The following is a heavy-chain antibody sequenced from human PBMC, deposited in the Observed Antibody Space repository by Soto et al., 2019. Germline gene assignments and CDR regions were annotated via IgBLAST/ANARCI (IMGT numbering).Heavy chain of an antibody. J-gene: IGHJ4*02. CDR1: GFTFSNAW. CDR3: TTDPKTYYSGYGSSEHASII. D-gene: IGHD5-12*01. V-gene: IGHV3-15*07. CDR2: IKSKTDGGTT. Sequence: GGSLRLSCAASGFTFSNAWMNWVRQAPGKGLEWVGRIKSKTDGGTTDYAAPVKGRFTISRDDSKNTLYLQMNSLKTEDTAVYYCTTDPKTYYSGYGSSEHASIIWGQGTLVTVSS.